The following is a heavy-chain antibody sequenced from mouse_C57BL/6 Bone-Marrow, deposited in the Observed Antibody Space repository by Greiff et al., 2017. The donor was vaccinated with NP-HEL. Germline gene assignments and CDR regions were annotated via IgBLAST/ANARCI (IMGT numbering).Heavy chain of an antibody. Sequence: EVKLMESGGGLVKPGGSLKLSCAASGFTFSSYAMSWVRQTPEKRLEWVATISDGGSYTYYPDNVKGRFTISRDNAKNNLYLQMSHLKSEDTAMYYCARDRYYGSSYLPWYFDVWGTGTTVTVSS. J-gene: IGHJ1*03. CDR2: ISDGGSYT. D-gene: IGHD1-1*01. CDR1: GFTFSSYA. CDR3: ARDRYYGSSYLPWYFDV. V-gene: IGHV5-4*01.